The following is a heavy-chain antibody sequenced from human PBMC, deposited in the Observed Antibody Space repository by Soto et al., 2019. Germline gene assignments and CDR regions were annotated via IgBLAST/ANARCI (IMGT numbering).Heavy chain of an antibody. CDR3: ARDSGAYYDFWSGYYRSYYYGMDV. CDR2: ISYDGSNK. D-gene: IGHD3-3*01. CDR1: GFTFSSYA. J-gene: IGHJ6*02. Sequence: LRLSCAASGFTFSSYAMHWVRQAPGKGLEWVAVISYDGSNKYYADSVKGRFTISRDNSKNTLYLQMNSLRAEDTAVYYCARDSGAYYDFWSGYYRSYYYGMDVWGQGTTVTVSS. V-gene: IGHV3-30-3*01.